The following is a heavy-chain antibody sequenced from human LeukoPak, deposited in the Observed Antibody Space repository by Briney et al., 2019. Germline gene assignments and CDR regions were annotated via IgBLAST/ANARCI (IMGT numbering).Heavy chain of an antibody. J-gene: IGHJ4*02. D-gene: IGHD5-12*01. CDR1: GYSFTSYW. Sequence: GESLKISCKGSGYSFTSYWIGWVRQMPGKGLEWMGIIYPGDSDTRYSPSFQGQVTTSADKSISTAYLQWSSLKASDTAMYYCARRRGYSGYDTYYFDYWGQGTLVTVSS. CDR2: IYPGDSDT. CDR3: ARRRGYSGYDTYYFDY. V-gene: IGHV5-51*01.